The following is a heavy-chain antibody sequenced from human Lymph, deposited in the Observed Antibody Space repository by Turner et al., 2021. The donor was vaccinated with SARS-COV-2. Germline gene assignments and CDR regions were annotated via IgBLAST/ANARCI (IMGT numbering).Heavy chain of an antibody. CDR3: AKDSRFLEWLLFGEFDY. CDR1: GFTFSNSG. D-gene: IGHD3-3*01. Sequence: QVQLVESGGGVVQPGRSLRLSCAASGFTFSNSGMHWGRQDPGKGLEWVAVISYDGSNKNYAGSVKGRFTISRDNSKNTLNLQMNSLRAEDTAVYYCAKDSRFLEWLLFGEFDYWGQGTLVTVSS. V-gene: IGHV3-30*18. CDR2: ISYDGSNK. J-gene: IGHJ4*02.